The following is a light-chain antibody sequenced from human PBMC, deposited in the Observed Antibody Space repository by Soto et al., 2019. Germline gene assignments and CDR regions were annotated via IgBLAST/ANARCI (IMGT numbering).Light chain of an antibody. CDR1: QSVSSSY. V-gene: IGKV3-20*01. CDR3: QQYGSSSYT. J-gene: IGKJ2*01. CDR2: GAS. Sequence: EIVLTQSPGTLSLSPGERATLSCRASQSVSSSYLAWYQQKPGQAPRLLSYGASSRATGIPDRFSGSGSGTDFTLTISRLEPEDCAVYYCQQYGSSSYTCGQGNKLEIK.